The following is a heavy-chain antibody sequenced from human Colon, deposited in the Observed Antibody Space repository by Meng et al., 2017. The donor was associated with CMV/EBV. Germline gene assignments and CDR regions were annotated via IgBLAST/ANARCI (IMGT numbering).Heavy chain of an antibody. J-gene: IGHJ4*02. CDR3: ATPRLFKVIFDY. CDR2: INANSGAT. D-gene: IGHD3-10*01. CDR1: GYTFSGYY. V-gene: IGHV1-2*02. Sequence: ASVKVSCKGSGYTFSGYYIHWVRQAPGQGLEWVGWINANSGATNYGTTFQGRVTLTRDTSIRTAYLELNSLRPEDTAVYYCATPRLFKVIFDYWGQGALVTVSS.